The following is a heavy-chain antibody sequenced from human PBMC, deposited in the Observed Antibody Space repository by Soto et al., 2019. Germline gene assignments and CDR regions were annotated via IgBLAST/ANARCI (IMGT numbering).Heavy chain of an antibody. CDR2: IYYSGST. Sequence: QVPLQESGPGLVKPSETLSLTCTVSGGSVSSGSYYWSWIRQPPGKGLEWIGYIYYSGSTNYNPSLKSRVTISVDTSKNQFSLKLSSVTAADTAVYYCATRYNWNGAKNWFDPWGQGTLVTVSS. J-gene: IGHJ5*02. CDR1: GGSVSSGSYY. V-gene: IGHV4-61*01. D-gene: IGHD1-1*01. CDR3: ATRYNWNGAKNWFDP.